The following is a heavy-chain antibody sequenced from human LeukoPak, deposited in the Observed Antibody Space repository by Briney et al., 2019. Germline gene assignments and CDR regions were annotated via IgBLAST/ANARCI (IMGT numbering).Heavy chain of an antibody. CDR3: AKDLRWLQYGY. V-gene: IGHV3-23*01. CDR2: ISGSGGST. CDR1: GFTFSSYA. D-gene: IGHD5-24*01. J-gene: IGHJ4*02. Sequence: GGSLRLSCAASGFTFSSYAMSWVRQAPGKGLEWVSAISGSGGSTYYADSVKGRFTISRGNSKNTLYLQMNSLRAEDTAVYYCAKDLRWLQYGYWGQGTLVTVSS.